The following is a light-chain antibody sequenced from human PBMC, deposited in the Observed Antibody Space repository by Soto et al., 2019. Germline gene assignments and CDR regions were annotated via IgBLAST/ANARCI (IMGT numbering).Light chain of an antibody. CDR2: TNN. Sequence: QSVLTQPPSASGTPGQRVTISCSGSSSNIGSNIVTWYQHLPGTAPKLLFYTNNQRPSGVPDRFSGSKSGTSASLAISGLQSEDEADYYCAVWDDSLNGRVFGGGTKLTVL. J-gene: IGLJ3*02. V-gene: IGLV1-44*01. CDR3: AVWDDSLNGRV. CDR1: SSNIGSNI.